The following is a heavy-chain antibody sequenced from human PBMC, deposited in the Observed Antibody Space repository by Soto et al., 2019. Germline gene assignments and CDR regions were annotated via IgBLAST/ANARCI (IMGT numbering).Heavy chain of an antibody. CDR1: GFTVSSYG. Sequence: GGSLRLACSASGFTVSSYGMHWVREAPGKGLEWVTGILYDGSDKYYADSVKGRFTISRENSKNTLYLQMNSLRTEDSAVYYCAKAGGGFGDFVHHWGQGTPVTVSS. J-gene: IGHJ4*02. CDR3: AKAGGGFGDFVHH. D-gene: IGHD3-10*01. CDR2: ILYDGSDK. V-gene: IGHV3-30*18.